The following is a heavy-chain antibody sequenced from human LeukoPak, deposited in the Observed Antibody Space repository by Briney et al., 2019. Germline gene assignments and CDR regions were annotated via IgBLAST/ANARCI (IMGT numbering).Heavy chain of an antibody. V-gene: IGHV3-33*08. CDR2: IRYDGSNK. D-gene: IGHD2-15*01. Sequence: PGGSLSLSCAASGFTFSSYSMNWVRQAPGKGLEWVAFIRYDGSNKYYADSVKGRFTISRDNSKNTLYLQMGSLRAEDTAVYYCARFSGRNWGQGTLVTVSS. J-gene: IGHJ4*02. CDR3: ARFSGRN. CDR1: GFTFSSYS.